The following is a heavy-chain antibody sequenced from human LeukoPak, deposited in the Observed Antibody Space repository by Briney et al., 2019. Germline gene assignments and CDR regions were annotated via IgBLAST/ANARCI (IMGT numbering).Heavy chain of an antibody. J-gene: IGHJ4*02. CDR3: ARISYTSGNDFDY. CDR2: ISSSSRTI. CDR1: GFTFSSYS. Sequence: QPGGSLRLSCAASGFTFSSYSMNWVRQAPGKGLEWVSYISSSSRTIYYADSVKGRFTISRDNAKNSLYLQMNSLRAEDTAVYYCARISYTSGNDFDYWGQGTLVTVSS. V-gene: IGHV3-48*01. D-gene: IGHD6-19*01.